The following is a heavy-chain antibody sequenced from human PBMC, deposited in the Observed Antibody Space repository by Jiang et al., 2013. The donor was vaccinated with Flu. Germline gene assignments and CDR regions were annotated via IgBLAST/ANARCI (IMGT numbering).Heavy chain of an antibody. CDR3: ARGVDTAMGGYYFDY. D-gene: IGHD5-18*01. V-gene: IGHV4-59*01. CDR2: IYYSGST. J-gene: IGHJ4*02. Sequence: GSGLVKPSETLSLTCTVSGGSISSYYWSWIRQPPGKGLEWIGYIYYSGSTNYNPSLKSRVTISVDTSKNQFSLKLSSVTAADTAVYYCARGVDTAMGGYYFDYWGQG. CDR1: GGSISSYY.